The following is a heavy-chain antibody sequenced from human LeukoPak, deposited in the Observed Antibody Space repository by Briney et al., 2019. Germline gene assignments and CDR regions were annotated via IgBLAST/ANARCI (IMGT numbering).Heavy chain of an antibody. CDR2: IYHSGST. V-gene: IGHV4-4*02. CDR3: ARYGDYFDRYFDY. D-gene: IGHD4-17*01. CDR1: GGSISSSNW. J-gene: IGHJ4*02. Sequence: PSETLSLTCAVSGGSISSSNWWSWVRQPPGKGLEWIGEIYHSGSTNYNPSLKSRVTISVDKSKNQFSLKLSSVTAADTAVYYCARYGDYFDRYFDYWGQGTLVTVSS.